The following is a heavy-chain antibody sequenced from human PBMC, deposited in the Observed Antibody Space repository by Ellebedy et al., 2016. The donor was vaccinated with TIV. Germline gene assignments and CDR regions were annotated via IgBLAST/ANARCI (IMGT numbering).Heavy chain of an antibody. Sequence: GESLKISXTTPGFKFSRFGMEWVRRAPGKGLEWLAFLSSDGKTRTYAGSVKGRFSISRDQSRNMVYLQIDRLTVEDTAVFYCARDGSGWCPDIWGQGTMVSVSS. V-gene: IGHV3-30*19. CDR3: ARDGSGWCPDI. CDR1: GFKFSRFG. D-gene: IGHD6-19*01. J-gene: IGHJ3*02. CDR2: LSSDGKTR.